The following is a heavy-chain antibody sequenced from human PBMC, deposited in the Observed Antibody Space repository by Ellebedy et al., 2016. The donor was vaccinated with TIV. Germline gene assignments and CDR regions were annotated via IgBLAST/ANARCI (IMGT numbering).Heavy chain of an antibody. V-gene: IGHV2-70*01. CDR1: GFSLSTSGMC. J-gene: IGHJ6*03. CDR2: IDWDDDK. Sequence: SGPTLVXPTQTLTLTCTFSGFSLSTSGMCVSWIRQPPGKALEWLALIDWDDDKYYSTSLKTRLTISKDTSKNQVVLTMTNMDPVDTATYYCARTRTSYYDFWSGYRVNYMDVWGKGTTVTVSS. CDR3: ARTRTSYYDFWSGYRVNYMDV. D-gene: IGHD3-3*01.